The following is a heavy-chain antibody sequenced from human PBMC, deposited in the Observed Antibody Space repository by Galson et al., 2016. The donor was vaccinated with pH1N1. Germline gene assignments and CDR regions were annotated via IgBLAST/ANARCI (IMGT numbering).Heavy chain of an antibody. V-gene: IGHV1-8*02. CDR3: ARDLGWWVAYMDV. CDR1: GYTFTSYD. J-gene: IGHJ6*03. CDR2: MNPNSGNT. D-gene: IGHD2-15*01. Sequence: SVKVSCKASGYTFTSYDINWVRQATGQGLEWMGWMNPNSGNTGYAQKFRGRVTMTTDTSTTTAYMELRSLRSDDTAVYYCARDLGWWVAYMDVWGKGTTVTVSS.